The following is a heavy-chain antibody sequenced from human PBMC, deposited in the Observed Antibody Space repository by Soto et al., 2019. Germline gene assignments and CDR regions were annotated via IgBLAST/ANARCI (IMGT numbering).Heavy chain of an antibody. V-gene: IGHV3-23*01. CDR3: ARQYPSSSRHFDH. D-gene: IGHD6-6*01. CDR2: ISGSGGST. J-gene: IGHJ4*02. Sequence: GGSLRLSCAASGFTFSSFAMSWVRQAPGKGLDWVSAISGSGGSTYSADSVKGRFTISRDNSKNTLYLQMSSLRAEDTAVYYCARQYPSSSRHFDHWGQGTLVTVSS. CDR1: GFTFSSFA.